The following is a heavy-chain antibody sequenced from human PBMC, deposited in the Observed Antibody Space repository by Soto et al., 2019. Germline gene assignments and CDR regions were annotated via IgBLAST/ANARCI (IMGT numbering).Heavy chain of an antibody. CDR1: GGTFRSYA. V-gene: IGHV1-69*06. CDR3: ASPLNLYSSSWYSGDAFDI. D-gene: IGHD6-13*01. Sequence: SVKVSCKASGGTFRSYAISWVRQAPGQGLEWMGGIIPLFGTANYAQKFQGRVTITADKSTSTAYMELSSLRSEDTAVYYCASPLNLYSSSWYSGDAFDIWGPGTMVTVSS. J-gene: IGHJ3*02. CDR2: IIPLFGTA.